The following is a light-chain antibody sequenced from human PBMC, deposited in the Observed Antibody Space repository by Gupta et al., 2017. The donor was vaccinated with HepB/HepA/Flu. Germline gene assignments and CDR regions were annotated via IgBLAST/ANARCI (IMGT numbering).Light chain of an antibody. V-gene: IGKV3-15*01. CDR2: GAS. CDR3: HQYYYWPPRGN. Sequence: EIAMTQSPATLSVSPGERATLSCRASQSVSRNLAWYQQKPGQAPRLLIYGASTRATGFPARFSGSGSGTEFTLTISSLQSEDFAVYYCHQYYYWPPRGNFGQGTRLE. CDR1: QSVSRN. J-gene: IGKJ2*02.